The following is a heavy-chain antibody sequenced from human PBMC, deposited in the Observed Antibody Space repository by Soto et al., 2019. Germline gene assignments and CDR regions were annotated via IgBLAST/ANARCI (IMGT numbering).Heavy chain of an antibody. CDR2: TPD. CDR1: GFIFTNYQ. J-gene: IGHJ1*01. CDR3: AREIGGNAPDI. V-gene: IGHV3-30-3*01. D-gene: IGHD2-2*01. Sequence: GGCMRLSCVASGFIFTNYQVHWVRQAPGKGLEWVGTPDHCAEFVEGRFTISRDNSKSTLYLQMTSLRPEDTAVYFCAREIGGNAPDIWGEGTMVTGSS.